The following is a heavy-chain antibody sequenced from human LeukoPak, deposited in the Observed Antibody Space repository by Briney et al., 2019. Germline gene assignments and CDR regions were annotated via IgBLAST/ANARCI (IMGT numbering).Heavy chain of an antibody. CDR1: GGSISSYY. J-gene: IGHJ4*02. V-gene: IGHV4-59*01. CDR2: IYYSGST. Sequence: SETLSLTCTVSGGSISSYYWSWIRQPPGKGLEWIGYIYYSGSTNYNPSLKSRVTISVDTSKNQISLKLSSVTAADTAVYYCARQGYSGYFNLYYFDYWGQGTLVTVSS. CDR3: ARQGYSGYFNLYYFDY. D-gene: IGHD5-12*01.